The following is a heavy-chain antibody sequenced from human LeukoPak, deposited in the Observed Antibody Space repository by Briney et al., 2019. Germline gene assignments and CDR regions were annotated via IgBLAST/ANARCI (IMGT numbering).Heavy chain of an antibody. V-gene: IGHV4-4*07. J-gene: IGHJ4*02. CDR1: GGSISSYY. CDR3: ARAGSGWYDYYFDY. CDR2: IHTSGST. D-gene: IGHD6-19*01. Sequence: SETLSLTCTVSGGSISSYYWSWIRQPAGKGLEWIGRIHTSGSTNYNPSLKSRVTMSADTSKNQFYLKLSSVTAADTAVYYCARAGSGWYDYYFDYWGQGTLSPSPQ.